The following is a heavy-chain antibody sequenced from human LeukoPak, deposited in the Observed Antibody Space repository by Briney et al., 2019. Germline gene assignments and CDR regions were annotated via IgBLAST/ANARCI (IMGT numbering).Heavy chain of an antibody. CDR2: IYPGDSDT. Sequence: GESLKISCKGSGYSFTSYWIGWVRQMPGKGLEWMGIIYPGDSDTRYSPSFQGQVTISADKSISTAYLQWSSLKASDTAMYYCAIPTRAYYDSRPAENAFDIWGQGTMVTVSS. V-gene: IGHV5-51*01. D-gene: IGHD3-22*01. CDR3: AIPTRAYYDSRPAENAFDI. J-gene: IGHJ3*02. CDR1: GYSFTSYW.